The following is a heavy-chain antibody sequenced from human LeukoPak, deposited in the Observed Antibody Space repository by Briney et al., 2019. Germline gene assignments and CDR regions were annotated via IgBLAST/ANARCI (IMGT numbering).Heavy chain of an antibody. CDR3: ARIVVVPAAMDY. Sequence: GGSLRLSCAASGFTFNNHDMTWVRQGPGKGLEWVSRISDSGGATGYGDSVKGRFTISRDNSKNTVYLQMNSLRAEDTAVYYCARIVVVPAAMDYWGQGTLVTVSS. J-gene: IGHJ4*02. CDR2: ISDSGGAT. CDR1: GFTFNNHD. V-gene: IGHV3-23*01. D-gene: IGHD2-2*01.